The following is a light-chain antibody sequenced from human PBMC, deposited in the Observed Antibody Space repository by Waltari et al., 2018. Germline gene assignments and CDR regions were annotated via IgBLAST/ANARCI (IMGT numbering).Light chain of an antibody. Sequence: IQMTQFPSSLSASVGDRVTITCRASQTIGRHLNWYQQKPGKAPKLLIYFASSLQSGVSSRFSGSGSGIDFTLTISSLQPEDFATYYGQQSYSSPRFTFGPGTKVDIK. J-gene: IGKJ3*01. CDR2: FAS. V-gene: IGKV1-39*01. CDR3: QQSYSSPRFT. CDR1: QTIGRH.